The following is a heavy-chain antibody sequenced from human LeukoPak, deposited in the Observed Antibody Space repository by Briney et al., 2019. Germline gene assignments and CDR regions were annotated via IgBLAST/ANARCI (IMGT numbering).Heavy chain of an antibody. CDR2: IYYSGST. V-gene: IGHV4-59*08. CDR3: ARGSTISFRGDAFDI. D-gene: IGHD3-9*01. J-gene: IGHJ3*02. Sequence: SETLSLTCTVSGGSISSYYWSWIRQPPGKGLEWIGFIYYSGSTYYNPSLKSRVTISVDTSKNQFSLKLSSVTAADTAVYYCARGSTISFRGDAFDIWGQGTMVTVSS. CDR1: GGSISSYY.